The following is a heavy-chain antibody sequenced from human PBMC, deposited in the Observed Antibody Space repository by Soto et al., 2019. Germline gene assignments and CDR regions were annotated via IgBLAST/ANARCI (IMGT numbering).Heavy chain of an antibody. CDR2: ISYDGSNK. CDR1: GFTFSSYG. Sequence: QVQLVESGGGVVQPGRSLRLSCAASGFTFSSYGMHWVRQAPGKGLEWVAVISYDGSNKYYADSVKGRFTISRDNSKNTLYLQMNSLRAEDTAVYYCAKDQQDEKDLYVWGTPLPTYYGMDVWGQGTTVTVSS. D-gene: IGHD3-16*01. CDR3: AKDQQDEKDLYVWGTPLPTYYGMDV. V-gene: IGHV3-30*18. J-gene: IGHJ6*02.